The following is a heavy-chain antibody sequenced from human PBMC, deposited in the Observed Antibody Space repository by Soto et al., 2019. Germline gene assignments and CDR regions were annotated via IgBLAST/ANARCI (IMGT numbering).Heavy chain of an antibody. V-gene: IGHV3-74*01. CDR1: GFTFSSYW. CDR2: INSDGSST. Sequence: GGSLRLSCAASGFTFSSYWMHWVRQAPGKGLVWVSRINSDGSSTSYADSVKGRFTISRDSAKNTLYLQMNSLRAEDTAVYYCARERYSSGWYPDYFDYWGQGTLVTVSS. D-gene: IGHD6-19*01. J-gene: IGHJ4*02. CDR3: ARERYSSGWYPDYFDY.